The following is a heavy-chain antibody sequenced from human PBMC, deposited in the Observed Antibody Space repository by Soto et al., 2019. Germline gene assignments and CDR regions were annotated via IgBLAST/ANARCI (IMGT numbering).Heavy chain of an antibody. V-gene: IGHV3-23*01. Sequence: GGSRRLSCAAFRFTLSTNSMAWVRHTPGKELEWVSGLSVGGDRTFYLESVKGRFTISSDTSKNVVYLQMNSLRADDTAVYFCAKWDSYGYSWGQGTLVTVSS. D-gene: IGHD6-25*01. CDR2: LSVGGDRT. CDR3: AKWDSYGYS. CDR1: RFTLSTNS. J-gene: IGHJ4*02.